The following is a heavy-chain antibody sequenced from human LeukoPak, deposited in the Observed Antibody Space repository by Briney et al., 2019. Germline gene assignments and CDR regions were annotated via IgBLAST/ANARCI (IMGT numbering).Heavy chain of an antibody. CDR2: INHSGST. Sequence: SETLSLNCAVYGGSFSGYYWSWIRQPPGKGLEWIGEINHSGSTNYNPSLKSRVTISVDTSKNQFSLKLSSVTAADTAVYYCARGYSGYAGYYFDYWGQGTLVTVSS. J-gene: IGHJ4*02. CDR1: GGSFSGYY. D-gene: IGHD5-12*01. CDR3: ARGYSGYAGYYFDY. V-gene: IGHV4-34*01.